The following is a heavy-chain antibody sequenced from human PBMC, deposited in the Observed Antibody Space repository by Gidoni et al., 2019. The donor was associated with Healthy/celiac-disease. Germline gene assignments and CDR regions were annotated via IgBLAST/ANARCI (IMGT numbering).Heavy chain of an antibody. Sequence: QVQLVESGGGVVQPGRSLRLPCAASGFTFSSYGMHWVRQAPGKGLEWVAVIWYDGSNKYYADSVKGRFTISRDNSKNTLYLQMNSLRAEDTAVYYCARDITTVVTPDAFDIWGQGTMVTVSS. D-gene: IGHD4-17*01. J-gene: IGHJ3*02. CDR1: GFTFSSYG. V-gene: IGHV3-33*01. CDR3: ARDITTVVTPDAFDI. CDR2: IWYDGSNK.